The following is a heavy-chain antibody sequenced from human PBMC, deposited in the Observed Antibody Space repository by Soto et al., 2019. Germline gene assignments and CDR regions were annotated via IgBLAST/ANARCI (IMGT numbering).Heavy chain of an antibody. D-gene: IGHD1-26*01. CDR1: GGTFSSYA. J-gene: IGHJ6*02. Sequence: QVQLVQSGAEVKKPGSSVKVSCKASGGTFSSYAISWVRQAPGQGLEWMGGIISIFGTADYAQKFQGRVTITADESTSTAYMGLSSLRSEDTAVYYCAAAREVRYYYYGMDVWGQGTTVTVSS. CDR2: IISIFGTA. V-gene: IGHV1-69*12. CDR3: AAAREVRYYYYGMDV.